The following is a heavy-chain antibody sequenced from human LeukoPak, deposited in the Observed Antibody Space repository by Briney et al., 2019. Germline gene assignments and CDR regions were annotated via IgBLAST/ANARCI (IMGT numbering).Heavy chain of an antibody. D-gene: IGHD6-19*01. CDR1: GGSISSYY. V-gene: IGHV4-59*12. Sequence: SETLSLTCTVSGGSISSYYWSWIRQPPGKGLEWIGYIYYSGSTNYNPSLKSRVTISVDTSKNQFSLKLSSVTAADTAVYYCARATRGQWLVGGDYWGQGTLVTVSS. CDR3: ARATRGQWLVGGDY. CDR2: IYYSGST. J-gene: IGHJ4*02.